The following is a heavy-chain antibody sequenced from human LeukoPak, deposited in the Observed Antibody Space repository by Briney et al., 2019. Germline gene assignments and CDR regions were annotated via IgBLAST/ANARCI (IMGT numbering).Heavy chain of an antibody. J-gene: IGHJ3*02. CDR3: ARRGYSSSWYADAFDI. CDR2: ICGSGGGT. CDR1: GFSFHTYA. D-gene: IGHD6-13*01. V-gene: IGHV3-23*01. Sequence: GGSLGLSCAAPGFSFHTYAMSWVRQAPKKGLGWVSTICGSGGGTYFADSVKGRFTISRDNSKNTLYLQMNSLRAEDTAVYYCARRGYSSSWYADAFDIWGQGTMVTVSS.